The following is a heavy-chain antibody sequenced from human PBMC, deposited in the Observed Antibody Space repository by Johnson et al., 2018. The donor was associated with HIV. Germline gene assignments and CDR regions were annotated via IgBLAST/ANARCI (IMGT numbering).Heavy chain of an antibody. CDR1: GFTFDDYG. CDR2: ISWNGGSI. J-gene: IGHJ3*02. Sequence: VQLVESGGGLIQPGGSLRLSCAASGFTFDDYGMSWVRQAPGKGLEWVSGISWNGGSIGYADSVKGRFTISRDNAKNSLYMQMNSLRAEDTALYYCAKDTLLESGFDIWGQGTMVTVSS. V-gene: IGHV3-9*01. CDR3: AKDTLLESGFDI. D-gene: IGHD3-3*02.